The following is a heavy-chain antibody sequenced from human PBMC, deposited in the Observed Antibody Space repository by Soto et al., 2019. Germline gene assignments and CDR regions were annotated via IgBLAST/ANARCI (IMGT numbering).Heavy chain of an antibody. D-gene: IGHD5-12*01. CDR1: GGSISSSSYY. V-gene: IGHV4-39*01. CDR2: IYYSGST. Sequence: QLQLQESGPGLVKPSETLSLTCTVSGGSISSSSYYWGWIRQPPGKGLEWIGSIYYSGSTYYSPSLKSRVTISVDTSKNQFSLKLSSVTAADTAVYYCARHSDSGYDVDYWGQGTLVTVSS. J-gene: IGHJ4*02. CDR3: ARHSDSGYDVDY.